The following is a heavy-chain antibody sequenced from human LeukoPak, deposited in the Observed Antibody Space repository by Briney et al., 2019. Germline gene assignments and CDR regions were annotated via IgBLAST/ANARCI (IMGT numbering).Heavy chain of an antibody. CDR3: ARDYYDSSGPFFDY. D-gene: IGHD3-22*01. V-gene: IGHV1-18*01. J-gene: IGHJ4*02. Sequence: ASVKVSCKAPGYTFTSYGISWVRQAPGQGLEWMGWISAYNGNTNYAQKLQGRVTMTTDTSTSTAYMELRSLRSDDTAVYYCARDYYDSSGPFFDYWGQGTLVTVSS. CDR2: ISAYNGNT. CDR1: GYTFTSYG.